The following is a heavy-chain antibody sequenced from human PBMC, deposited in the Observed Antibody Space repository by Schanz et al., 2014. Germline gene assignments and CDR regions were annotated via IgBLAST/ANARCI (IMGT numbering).Heavy chain of an antibody. CDR3: ARGRTFDY. V-gene: IGHV1-8*01. CDR1: GYTFTSYD. CDR2: MNPNSGNP. J-gene: IGHJ4*02. Sequence: QVQLIQSGAEVKKPGASVKVSCTASGYTFTSYDINWVRQAPGQGLEWLGWMNPNSGNPGFAQKFRGRVTMTRNTSISTAYMELSSLTSEDTAVYYCARGRTFDYWGQGTLVTVSS.